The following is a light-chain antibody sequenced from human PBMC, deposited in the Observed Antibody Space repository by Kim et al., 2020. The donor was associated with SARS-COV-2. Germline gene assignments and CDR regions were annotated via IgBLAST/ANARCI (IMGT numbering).Light chain of an antibody. CDR1: QSVNRN. Sequence: EIVLTQSPATLSLSPGERATLSCRASQSVNRNLAWYQHQPGQAPRLLIHDASDRATDIPDRFSGSGSGTDFTLTINNLEPEDFADYYCLQRSNWPPTFGEGTKLEI. V-gene: IGKV3-11*01. CDR2: DAS. J-gene: IGKJ4*02. CDR3: LQRSNWPPT.